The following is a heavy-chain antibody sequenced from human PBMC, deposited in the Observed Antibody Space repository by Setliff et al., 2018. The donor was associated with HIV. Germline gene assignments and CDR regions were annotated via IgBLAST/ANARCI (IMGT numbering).Heavy chain of an antibody. Sequence: LSLTCTVSGGSISSSGYYWGWIRQPPGKGLEWIGSIFCSGSTYYNPSLKSRVTISVDTSKSLFSLKLGSVTAADTAVYYCARHAGSRGYYPRPFDYWGQGTLVTVS. V-gene: IGHV4-39*01. CDR2: IFCSGST. D-gene: IGHD3-22*01. CDR3: ARHAGSRGYYPRPFDY. CDR1: GGSISSSGYY. J-gene: IGHJ4*02.